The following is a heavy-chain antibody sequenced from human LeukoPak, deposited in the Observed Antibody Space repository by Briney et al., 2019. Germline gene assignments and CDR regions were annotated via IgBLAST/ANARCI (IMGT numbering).Heavy chain of an antibody. CDR3: ARETEYSSSSWFDP. Sequence: SVKVSCKASGGTFSSYAISWVRQAPGQGLEWMGGIIPIFGTANYAQKFQGRVTITADESTSTAYMKLSSLRSEDTAVYYCARETEYSSSSWFDPWGQGTLVTVSS. J-gene: IGHJ5*02. D-gene: IGHD6-6*01. CDR2: IIPIFGTA. V-gene: IGHV1-69*13. CDR1: GGTFSSYA.